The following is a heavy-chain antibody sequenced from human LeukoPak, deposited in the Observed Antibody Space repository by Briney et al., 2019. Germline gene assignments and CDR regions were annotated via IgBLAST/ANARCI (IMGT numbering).Heavy chain of an antibody. V-gene: IGHV3-20*04. D-gene: IGHD6-19*01. Sequence: GGSLRLSCAASGFTFDDYGMSWARQAPGKGLEWVSGINWDGGSTGYADSVKGRFTISRDNARNFLYLQMNSLRAEDTALYYCARTVSSAGWSDDAFDIWGQGTMVTVSS. J-gene: IGHJ3*02. CDR2: INWDGGST. CDR3: ARTVSSAGWSDDAFDI. CDR1: GFTFDDYG.